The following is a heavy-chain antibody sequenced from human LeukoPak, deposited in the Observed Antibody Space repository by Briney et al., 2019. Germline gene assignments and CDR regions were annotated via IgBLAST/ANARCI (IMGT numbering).Heavy chain of an antibody. V-gene: IGHV3-23*01. CDR2: ISGTGGST. D-gene: IGHD6-19*01. Sequence: GGSLRLSCAASGFTLRNYAMSWVRQAPGKGLEWASLISGTGGSTYYADSVKGRFTISRDNSQNTLYLQMNSLRAEDTAVYFCAKVGVAGSSYYFDYWGQGTLVTVSS. J-gene: IGHJ4*02. CDR3: AKVGVAGSSYYFDY. CDR1: GFTLRNYA.